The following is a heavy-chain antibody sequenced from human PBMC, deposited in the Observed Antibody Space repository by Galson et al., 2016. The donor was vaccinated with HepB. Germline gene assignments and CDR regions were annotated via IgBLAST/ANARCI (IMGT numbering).Heavy chain of an antibody. CDR2: FHGGANT. Sequence: SLSLSCAASGYTVGSDFMTWVRQAPGKGLEWVSLFHGGANTYYADSVKGRFTISRDTSKHTLYLQMNSLSVEDTAIYYCASRAAWGQGTLVTVSS. J-gene: IGHJ4*02. CDR1: GYTVGSDF. V-gene: IGHV3-53*01. CDR3: ASRAA. D-gene: IGHD2-15*01.